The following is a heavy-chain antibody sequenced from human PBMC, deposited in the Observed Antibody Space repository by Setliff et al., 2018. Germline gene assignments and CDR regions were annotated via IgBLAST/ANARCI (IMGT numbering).Heavy chain of an antibody. Sequence: PSETLSLTCTVSGGSISGYYWSWIRQSPGKGLEWIGDIYYSETTNYSPSLKSRVTMSVDTSISTAYMELSRLRSDDTAVYYCARDTYGDYHRFDYWGQGTLVTVSS. CDR1: GGSISGYY. J-gene: IGHJ4*02. CDR2: IYYSETT. V-gene: IGHV4-59*01. D-gene: IGHD4-17*01. CDR3: ARDTYGDYHRFDY.